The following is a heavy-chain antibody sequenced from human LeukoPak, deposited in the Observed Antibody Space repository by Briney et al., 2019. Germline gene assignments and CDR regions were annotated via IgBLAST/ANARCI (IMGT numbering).Heavy chain of an antibody. V-gene: IGHV4-59*01. CDR3: ARLYGDY. D-gene: IGHD3-10*01. CDR1: GGSISSYY. J-gene: IGHJ4*02. CDR2: IYYSGST. Sequence: SETLSLTCTVSGGSISSYYWSWIRQPPGKGLEWIGYIYYSGSTNYNPSLRSRVTISVDTSKNQFSLKLSSVTAADTAVYYCARLYGDYWGQGTLVTVSS.